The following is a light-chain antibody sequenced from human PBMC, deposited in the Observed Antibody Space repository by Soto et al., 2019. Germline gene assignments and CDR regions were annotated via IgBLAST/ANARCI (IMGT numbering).Light chain of an antibody. CDR3: NAYASTSARL. J-gene: IGLJ3*02. V-gene: IGLV2-14*01. CDR2: GVT. CDR1: SSDVGAFNY. Sequence: QSALTQPASLSGSPGQSITISCTGTSSDVGAFNYVSWYQQHPGKTPKLIIYGVTNRPSGVSNRFSGSKSGNTASLTISGLQAEDEADYYCNAYASTSARLFGGGTKLTVL.